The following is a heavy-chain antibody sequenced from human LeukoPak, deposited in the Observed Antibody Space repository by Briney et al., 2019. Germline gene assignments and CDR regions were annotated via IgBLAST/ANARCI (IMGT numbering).Heavy chain of an antibody. CDR1: GGSFSGYY. V-gene: IGHV4-34*01. Sequence: SETLSLTCAVYGGSFSGYYWGWIRQPPGKGLEWIGNIYYSGSTYYNPSLKSRVTISVDTSKNQFSLKLSSVTAADTAVYYCAKLTASPYYFDYWGQGTLVTVSS. CDR3: AKLTASPYYFDY. CDR2: IYYSGST. D-gene: IGHD1-14*01. J-gene: IGHJ4*02.